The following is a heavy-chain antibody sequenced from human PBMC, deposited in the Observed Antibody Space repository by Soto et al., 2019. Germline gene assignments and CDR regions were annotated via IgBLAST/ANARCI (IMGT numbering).Heavy chain of an antibody. CDR3: ARDSSIVATIDAFDI. CDR2: ISSSSSYI. Sequence: PGGSLRLSCAASGFTFSSYSMNWVRQAPGKGLEWVSSISSSSSYIYYADSVKGRFTISRDNAKNSLYLQMNSLRAEDTAVYYCARDSSIVATIDAFDIWGQGNPGHRLL. V-gene: IGHV3-21*01. J-gene: IGHJ3*02. D-gene: IGHD5-12*01. CDR1: GFTFSSYS.